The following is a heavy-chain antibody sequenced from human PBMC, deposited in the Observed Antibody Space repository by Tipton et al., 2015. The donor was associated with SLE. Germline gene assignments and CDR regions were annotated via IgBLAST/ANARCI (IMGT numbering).Heavy chain of an antibody. J-gene: IGHJ5*02. Sequence: TLSLTCAVSGGSISSGSYYWSWIRQPAGKGLEWIGYIYTSGSTNYNPSLKSRVTISVDTSKNQFSLKLSSVTAADTAVYYCARTTRGGFDPWGQGTLVTVSS. CDR3: ARTTRGGFDP. D-gene: IGHD3-10*01. CDR1: GGSISSGSYY. CDR2: IYTSGST. V-gene: IGHV4-61*09.